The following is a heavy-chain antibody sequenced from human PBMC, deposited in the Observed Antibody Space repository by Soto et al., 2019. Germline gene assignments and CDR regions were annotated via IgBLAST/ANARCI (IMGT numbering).Heavy chain of an antibody. J-gene: IGHJ5*02. CDR2: IYYSGST. Sequence: PSETLSLTCTVSGGSISSYYWSWIRQPPGKGLEWIGYIYYSGSTNYNPSLKSRVTISVDTSKNQFSLKLSSVTAADTAVYYCAREIGITGTTAWFDPWGQGTLVTVSS. V-gene: IGHV4-59*01. CDR3: AREIGITGTTAWFDP. CDR1: GGSISSYY. D-gene: IGHD1-7*01.